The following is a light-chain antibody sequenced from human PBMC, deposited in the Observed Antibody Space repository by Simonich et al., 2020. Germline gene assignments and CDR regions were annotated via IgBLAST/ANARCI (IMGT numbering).Light chain of an antibody. Sequence: IVMTQSPASLAVSLGERATINCKSSQSVLYSSNNKNYLAWYQQKPGQPPKLLIYWASTRESGVPYRFSGSGSGTDFTLTISSLQAEDVAVYYCQQYYSTPLTFGGGTKVEIK. CDR3: QQYYSTPLT. J-gene: IGKJ4*01. CDR1: QSVLYSSNNKNY. V-gene: IGKV4-1*01. CDR2: WAS.